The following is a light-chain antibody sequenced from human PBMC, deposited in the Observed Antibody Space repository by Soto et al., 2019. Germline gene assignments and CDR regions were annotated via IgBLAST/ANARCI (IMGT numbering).Light chain of an antibody. CDR2: DVS. J-gene: IGLJ1*01. CDR1: SSDIGRYNY. Sequence: QSALTQPASVCGSPGQSITISCTGTSSDIGRYNYVSWYQQYPGKAPKFMIYDVSNRPSGVSNRFSGSKSGNTASLTISGLQAEDEADYYCSSYISSSTYVFGTGTKVTVL. V-gene: IGLV2-14*01. CDR3: SSYISSSTYV.